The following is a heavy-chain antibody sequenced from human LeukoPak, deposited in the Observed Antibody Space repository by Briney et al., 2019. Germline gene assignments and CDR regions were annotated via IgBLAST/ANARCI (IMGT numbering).Heavy chain of an antibody. D-gene: IGHD6-13*01. Sequence: SETLSLTCTVSGGSISSYYWSWIRQPPGKGLEWIGYIYYSGSTNYNPSLKSRVTISVDTSKNQFSLKLSSVTAADTAVYYCARDERIAAAAPIGYFDLWGRGTLVTVSS. V-gene: IGHV4-59*01. J-gene: IGHJ2*01. CDR2: IYYSGST. CDR3: ARDERIAAAAPIGYFDL. CDR1: GGSISSYY.